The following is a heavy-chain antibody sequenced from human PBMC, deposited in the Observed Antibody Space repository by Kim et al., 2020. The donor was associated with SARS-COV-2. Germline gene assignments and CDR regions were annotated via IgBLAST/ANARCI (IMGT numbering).Heavy chain of an antibody. J-gene: IGHJ4*02. CDR1: GFTFSSYA. V-gene: IGHV3-30*04. Sequence: GGSLRLSCAASGFTFSSYAMHWVRQAPGKGLEWVAVISYDGSNKYYADSVKGRFTISRDNSKNTLYLQMNSLRAEDTAVYYCASPPPREVYEVDYWGQGTLVTVSS. D-gene: IGHD3-22*01. CDR3: ASPPPREVYEVDY. CDR2: ISYDGSNK.